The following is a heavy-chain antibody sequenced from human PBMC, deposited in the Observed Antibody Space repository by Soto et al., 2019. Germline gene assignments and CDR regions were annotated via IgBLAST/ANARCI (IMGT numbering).Heavy chain of an antibody. Sequence: QVQLQESGPGLVKPSETLSLTCTVSGVSVTSCSHSWSWIRQPPGKGLEYIGYIFYSENTSYHPSLMSRVTISVGTSKNQFSLKLSSVTAVDTALYYCARVPVEMATIGYYFSYGVEVWGQGTPGTVSS. CDR3: ARVPVEMATIGYYFSYGVEV. V-gene: IGHV4-61*01. CDR1: GVSVTSCSHS. CDR2: IFYSENT. D-gene: IGHD5-12*01. J-gene: IGHJ6*02.